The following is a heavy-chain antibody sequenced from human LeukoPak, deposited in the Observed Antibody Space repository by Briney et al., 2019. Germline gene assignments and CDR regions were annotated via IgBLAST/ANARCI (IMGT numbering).Heavy chain of an antibody. CDR3: ASLSYSSSWYADY. D-gene: IGHD6-13*01. Sequence: PSETLSLTCAVSGGSISSSNWWSWVRQPPGKGLEWIGEIYHSGSTNYNPSLKSRVTISVDKSKNQFSLKLSSVTAADTAVYYCASLSYSSSWYADYWGQGTLVTVSS. CDR2: IYHSGST. V-gene: IGHV4-4*02. J-gene: IGHJ4*02. CDR1: GGSISSSNW.